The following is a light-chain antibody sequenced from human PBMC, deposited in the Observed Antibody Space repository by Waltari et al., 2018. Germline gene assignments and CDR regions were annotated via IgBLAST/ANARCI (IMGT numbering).Light chain of an antibody. V-gene: IGLV1-51*02. CDR2: ETD. J-gene: IGLJ1*01. CDR1: SFNIGQNH. CDR3: GVWDSSLSAYV. Sequence: QSAVTQPPSVSAAPGQKVTISCPGSSFNIGQNHVSWYKQHPGTAPKRLIYETDQRPSVIPDRFSGSKSGTSATLGITGLQTGDEADYYCGVWDSSLSAYVFGPGTNVAVL.